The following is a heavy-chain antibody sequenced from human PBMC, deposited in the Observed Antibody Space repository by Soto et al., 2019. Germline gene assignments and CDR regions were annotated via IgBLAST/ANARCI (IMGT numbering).Heavy chain of an antibody. CDR3: ARVRGLLRIDY. D-gene: IGHD4-17*01. Sequence: GASVKVSCKTSGYTFTSYGISWVRQAPGQGLEWMGWISAYNGNTNYAQKLQGRVTITADKSTSTAYMELSSLRSEDTAVYYCARVRGLLRIDYWGQGTLVTVSS. V-gene: IGHV1-18*01. CDR1: GYTFTSYG. CDR2: ISAYNGNT. J-gene: IGHJ4*02.